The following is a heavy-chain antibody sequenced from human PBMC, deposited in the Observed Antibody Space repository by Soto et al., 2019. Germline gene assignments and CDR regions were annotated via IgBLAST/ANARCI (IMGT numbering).Heavy chain of an antibody. CDR1: GFTVSNNY. D-gene: IGHD6-19*01. CDR3: AKAYRAVAGNYFDH. J-gene: IGHJ4*02. Sequence: GGSLRLSCAASGFTVSNNYMSWVRQAPGKGLEWVSVVYSGGSTYYADSVKGRFTISGDNSVNTVFLQMNSLRAGDTAVYYCAKAYRAVAGNYFDHWGQGTLVTVSS. CDR2: VYSGGST. V-gene: IGHV3-53*01.